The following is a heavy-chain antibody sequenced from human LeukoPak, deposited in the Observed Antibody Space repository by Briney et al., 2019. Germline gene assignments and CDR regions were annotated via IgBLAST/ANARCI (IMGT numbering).Heavy chain of an antibody. D-gene: IGHD2-8*01. J-gene: IGHJ3*02. CDR3: ARDAGNHVLQAFDI. CDR1: GDSVSSRAAS. CDR2: TYYRSKWYS. Sequence: SQTPLITCAISGDSVSSRAASWNWIRQSPSRGLEWLGRTYYRSKWYSEYAGSVRGRITIDADTSKNQFSLQLHSVIPEDMAVYYCARDAGNHVLQAFDIWGQGTMVTASS. V-gene: IGHV6-1*01.